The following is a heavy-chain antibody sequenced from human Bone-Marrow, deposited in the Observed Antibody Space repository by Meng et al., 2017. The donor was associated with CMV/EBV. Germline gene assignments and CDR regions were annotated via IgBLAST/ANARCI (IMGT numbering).Heavy chain of an antibody. CDR1: GGSISSSSYY. J-gene: IGHJ6*02. D-gene: IGHD1/OR15-1a*01. V-gene: IGHV4-39*06. CDR3: ARDQNKSNYGYYYGMDG. Sequence: SETLSLTCIVSGGSISSSSYYWGWIRQPPGKELEWIGGIYYSGCTYYNPSLNSRVTIPVDTSKNRFTLKLSSVSAADTAVYYCARDQNKSNYGYYYGMDGWGQGTTVTVSS. CDR2: IYYSGCT.